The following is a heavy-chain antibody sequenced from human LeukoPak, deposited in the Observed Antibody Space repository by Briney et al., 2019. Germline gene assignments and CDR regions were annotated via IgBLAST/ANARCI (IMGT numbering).Heavy chain of an antibody. CDR2: INPSGGST. D-gene: IGHD6-13*01. V-gene: IGHV1-46*01. Sequence: ASVKVSCKAPGYTFTTYYLHWVRQAPGQGLEWMGLINPSGGSTSYAQKFQGRVTMTRDTSTSTVYMELSSLRSEDTAVYYCARIIAASATWDYWGQGTLVTVSS. J-gene: IGHJ4*02. CDR3: ARIIAASATWDY. CDR1: GYTFTTYY.